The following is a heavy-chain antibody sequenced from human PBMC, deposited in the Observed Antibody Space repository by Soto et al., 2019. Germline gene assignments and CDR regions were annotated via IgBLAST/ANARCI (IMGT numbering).Heavy chain of an antibody. J-gene: IGHJ4*02. CDR2: ITSRGDNT. V-gene: IGHV3-23*01. D-gene: IGHD3-16*01. CDR3: AKRGGTSCLDS. CDR1: GFTFSSFA. Sequence: EVQLLESGGGLVQPGGSLRLSCAASGFTFSSFAMSWVRQTPGKGLEWVSAITSRGDNTYYADSVKGRFTISRDTSKNTLYLQMDTLRVDDTAVYYCAKRGGTSCLDSWGQGTLVTISS.